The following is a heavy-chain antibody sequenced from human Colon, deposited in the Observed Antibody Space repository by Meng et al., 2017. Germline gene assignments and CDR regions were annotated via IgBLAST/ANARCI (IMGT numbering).Heavy chain of an antibody. Sequence: GESLKISCEVSGFVFRSYWMGWVRQAPGKGLEWVANIKQDGSETSYVGSVEGRFTISRDNAKNYLYLQLNNMRAEDTAVYYCVRLGGYSYGYFDYWGQGTLVTVSS. V-gene: IGHV3-7*01. CDR3: VRLGGYSYGYFDY. CDR2: IKQDGSET. CDR1: GFVFRSYW. J-gene: IGHJ4*02. D-gene: IGHD5-18*01.